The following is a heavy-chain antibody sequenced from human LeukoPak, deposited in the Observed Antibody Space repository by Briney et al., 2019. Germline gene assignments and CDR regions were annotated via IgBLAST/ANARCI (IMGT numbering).Heavy chain of an antibody. V-gene: IGHV4-59*01. D-gene: IGHD5-18*01. CDR3: ARSFRGYSQGYYYYAMDV. CDR1: GGSIGSYF. CDR2: MYHSGST. Sequence: SETLSLTCTVSGGSIGSYFWSWIRQSPGKALEWIGLMYHSGSTNYNPSLKSRVIMSQDTSTNQFSLQVNSVTAADSAVYYCARSFRGYSQGYYYYAMDVWGQGTTVTVFS. J-gene: IGHJ6*02.